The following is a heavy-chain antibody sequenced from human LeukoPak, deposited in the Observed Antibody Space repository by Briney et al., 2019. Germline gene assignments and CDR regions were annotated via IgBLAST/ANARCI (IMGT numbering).Heavy chain of an antibody. CDR3: ARTYYYDSSGYLGDGYFDY. J-gene: IGHJ4*02. D-gene: IGHD3-22*01. CDR1: GYSFTSYW. V-gene: IGHV5-51*01. Sequence: GESLKISCKGSGYSFTSYWIGWVRQMPGKGLEWMGIIYPGDSDTRYSPSFQGQVTISADKSISTAYLQWSSLKASDTAMYYCARTYYYDSSGYLGDGYFDYWGQGTLVTVSS. CDR2: IYPGDSDT.